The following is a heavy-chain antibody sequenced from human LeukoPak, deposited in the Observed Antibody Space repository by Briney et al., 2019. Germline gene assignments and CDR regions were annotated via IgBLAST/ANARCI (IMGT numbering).Heavy chain of an antibody. D-gene: IGHD3-22*01. J-gene: IGHJ3*01. CDR2: INGEGRST. V-gene: IGHV3-74*01. CDR3: ARCRGYYDSSGYHISSFDL. Sequence: QTGGSLRLSCAASGFTFSDYWMHWVRRAPGKGLVWVSRINGEGRSTNYADSVKGRFTISRDNARNTLYLQMNSLRAEDTAVYYCARCRGYYDSSGYHISSFDLWGQGTMISVSS. CDR1: GFTFSDYW.